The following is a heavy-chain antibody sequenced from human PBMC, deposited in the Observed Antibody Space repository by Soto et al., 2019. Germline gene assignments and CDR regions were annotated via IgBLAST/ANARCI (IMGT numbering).Heavy chain of an antibody. V-gene: IGHV1-2*04. J-gene: IGHJ6*02. D-gene: IGHD2-2*01. Sequence: QVQLVQSGAEVKKPGASVKVSCKASGYTFTGYYMHWVRQAPGQGLEWMGWINPNSGGTNYAQKFQGWVTMTRDTYISTAYMELSRMRSDDTAVYYCARALGYCSSTSCPNYCMDVWGQGTTVTVSS. CDR1: GYTFTGYY. CDR3: ARALGYCSSTSCPNYCMDV. CDR2: INPNSGGT.